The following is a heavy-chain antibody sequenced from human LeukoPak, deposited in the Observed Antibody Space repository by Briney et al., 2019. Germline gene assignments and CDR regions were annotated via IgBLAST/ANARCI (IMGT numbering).Heavy chain of an antibody. CDR3: SRDGGGSNWYF. Sequence: ASVKVSCKASGYTFTSYSVHWVRQAPGQRLEWVGWVNTGNGDTVYSQKFQGRVTITRDTSASTAYMELSGLTSGDTAVYYCSRDGGGSNWYFWGQGTLVTVSS. V-gene: IGHV1-3*04. D-gene: IGHD6-13*01. J-gene: IGHJ4*02. CDR1: GYTFTSYS. CDR2: VNTGNGDT.